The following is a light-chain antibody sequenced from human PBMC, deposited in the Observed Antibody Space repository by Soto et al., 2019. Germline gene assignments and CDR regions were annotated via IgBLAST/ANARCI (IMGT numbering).Light chain of an antibody. CDR1: QSISSY. J-gene: IGKJ3*01. Sequence: DIQMTQSPSSLSASVGDRVTITCRASQSISSYLNWYQQKPGKAPKLLIYAASSLQSGVPSRFSGSGSGTDFTLTISSLQPEDFATDYCQQSYSTPPFTFGPGTKVDLK. CDR2: AAS. CDR3: QQSYSTPPFT. V-gene: IGKV1-39*01.